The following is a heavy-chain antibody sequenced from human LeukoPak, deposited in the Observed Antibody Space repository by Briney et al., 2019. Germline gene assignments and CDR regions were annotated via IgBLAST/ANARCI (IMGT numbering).Heavy chain of an antibody. D-gene: IGHD2/OR15-2a*01. Sequence: GASVKVSCKASGYTFTGYYMHWVRQAPGQGLEWMGWINPNSGGTNYAPKFKGRVTMTRDTSISTAYTELRRLRSDDTAVYYCARDLEFPKEDYWGQGTLVTVSS. CDR1: GYTFTGYY. CDR2: INPNSGGT. V-gene: IGHV1-2*02. J-gene: IGHJ4*02. CDR3: ARDLEFPKEDY.